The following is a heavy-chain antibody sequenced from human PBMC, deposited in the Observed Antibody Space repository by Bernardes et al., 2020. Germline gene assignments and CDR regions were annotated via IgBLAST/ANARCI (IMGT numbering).Heavy chain of an antibody. D-gene: IGHD2-15*01. CDR1: GGSIISSSYY. J-gene: IGHJ4*02. CDR2: IHYSGST. CDR3: ARHGKYCSDGTCYSGEVDY. V-gene: IGHV4-39*01. Sequence: SEPLSLTCTVSGGSIISSSYYWGWLLQPPGKGLEWIGRIHYSGSTSYNPSLKSRVTISVDTSKNQFSLHLSSVTAADTAVYYCARHGKYCSDGTCYSGEVDYWGQGTLVTVSS.